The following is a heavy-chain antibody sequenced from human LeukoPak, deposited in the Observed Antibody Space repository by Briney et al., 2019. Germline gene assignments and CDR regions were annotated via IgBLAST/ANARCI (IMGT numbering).Heavy chain of an antibody. J-gene: IGHJ4*02. CDR1: GGSISSYY. CDR2: IYYSGST. CDR3: ARHSEQQLDYFDY. D-gene: IGHD6-13*01. Sequence: SETLSLTCTVSGGSISSYYWSWIRQPPGKGLEWIGYIYYSGSTNYNPSLKSRVTISVDTSKKQFSLKLSSVTAADTAVYYCARHSEQQLDYFDYWGQGTLVTVSS. V-gene: IGHV4-59*08.